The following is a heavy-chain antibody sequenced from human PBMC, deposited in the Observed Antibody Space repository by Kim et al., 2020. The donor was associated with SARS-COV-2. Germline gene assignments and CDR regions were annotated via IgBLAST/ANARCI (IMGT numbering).Heavy chain of an antibody. Sequence: NTSYSQKFQGRVSLTRDTSATTAYLGVSGLISEDTAVYYCAREAVAGSFDYWGQGSLVTVSS. CDR3: AREAVAGSFDY. J-gene: IGHJ4*02. V-gene: IGHV1-3*01. D-gene: IGHD6-19*01. CDR2: NT.